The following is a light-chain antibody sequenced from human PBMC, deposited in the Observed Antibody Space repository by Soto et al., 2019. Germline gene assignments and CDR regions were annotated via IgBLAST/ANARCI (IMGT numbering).Light chain of an antibody. J-gene: IGKJ2*01. Sequence: EIVLTQSPGTLSLSPGERATLSCRASQSVSSSFLAWYQQEPGQAPRLLIYGASSRATGIPDRFSGSRSGTDISPTISRLEPEDFAVYYSHQYGTSPEYTFGHGTKLEIK. CDR2: GAS. V-gene: IGKV3-20*01. CDR3: HQYGTSPEYT. CDR1: QSVSSSF.